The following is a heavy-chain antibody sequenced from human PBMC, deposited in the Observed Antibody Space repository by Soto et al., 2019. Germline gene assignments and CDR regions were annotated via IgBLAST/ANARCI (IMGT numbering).Heavy chain of an antibody. J-gene: IGHJ5*02. V-gene: IGHV3-23*01. Sequence: EVEMLESGGGLVQPGGSLRLSCAASAISFNTYGVTWVRQAPGKGLEWVSTVTVTGGPTYYADSVKGRFTISRDRSNYTVSLLLNSLRVEDTAIYYCAGQRSPEGWFDPWGQGTLVTVSS. D-gene: IGHD3-10*01. CDR3: AGQRSPEGWFDP. CDR1: AISFNTYG. CDR2: VTVTGGPT.